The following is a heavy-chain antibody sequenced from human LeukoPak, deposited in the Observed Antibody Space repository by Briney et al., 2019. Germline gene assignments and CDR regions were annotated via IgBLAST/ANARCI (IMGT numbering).Heavy chain of an antibody. Sequence: SVKVPCKASGGTFSSYAISWVRQAPGQGLEWMGGIIPIFGTANYAQKFQGRVTITADESTSTAYMELSSLRSEDTAVYYCARGLLSGSYVFDYWGQGTLVTVSS. CDR2: IIPIFGTA. J-gene: IGHJ4*02. CDR1: GGTFSSYA. CDR3: ARGLLSGSYVFDY. D-gene: IGHD1-26*01. V-gene: IGHV1-69*01.